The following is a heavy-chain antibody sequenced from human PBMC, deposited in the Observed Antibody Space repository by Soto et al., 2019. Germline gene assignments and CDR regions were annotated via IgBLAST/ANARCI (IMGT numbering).Heavy chain of an antibody. J-gene: IGHJ4*02. CDR1: GGPFSDYS. D-gene: IGHD4-17*01. CDR3: ARDQDYGDNSGLGVVDY. V-gene: IGHV1-69*06. Sequence: QVQLVQSGAEVKKPGSSVKVSCKASGGPFSDYSINCVRQAPGQGLEWMGGIIPIFATPNYAQKFQGRVTITADKSTRTSYMELSNLRSEDTAIYFCARDQDYGDNSGLGVVDYWGQATLGTVNS. CDR2: IIPIFATP.